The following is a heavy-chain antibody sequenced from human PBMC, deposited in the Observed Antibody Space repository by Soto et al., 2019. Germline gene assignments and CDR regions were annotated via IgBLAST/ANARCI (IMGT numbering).Heavy chain of an antibody. CDR3: AKIAAAGYFDY. V-gene: IGHV3-23*01. CDR2: ISGSGGST. Sequence: GGSLRLSCAASGFTFSRYAMYWVRQTPGKGLEWVSAISGSGGSTYYADSVKGRFTISRDNSKNTLYLQMNSLRAEDTAVYYCAKIAAAGYFDYWGQGTLVTVSS. D-gene: IGHD6-13*01. J-gene: IGHJ4*02. CDR1: GFTFSRYA.